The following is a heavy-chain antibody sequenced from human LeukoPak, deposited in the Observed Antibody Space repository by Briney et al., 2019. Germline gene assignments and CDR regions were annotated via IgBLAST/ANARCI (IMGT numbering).Heavy chain of an antibody. Sequence: PGGSLRLSCAASGFTFSSYGMHWVRQAPGKGLEWVAVIWYDGTNKYYADSVKGRFTISRDNSKNTLYLQMSSLRAEDTAVYYCARDRVSGGYVTPSYDYWGQGTLVTVSS. D-gene: IGHD5-12*01. V-gene: IGHV3-33*01. CDR1: GFTFSSYG. CDR2: IWYDGTNK. CDR3: ARDRVSGGYVTPSYDY. J-gene: IGHJ4*02.